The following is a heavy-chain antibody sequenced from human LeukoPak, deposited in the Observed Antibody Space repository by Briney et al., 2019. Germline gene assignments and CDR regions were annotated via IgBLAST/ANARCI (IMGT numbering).Heavy chain of an antibody. CDR2: IYTSGST. Sequence: SETLSLTCTVSGGSISSYYWSWIRQPPGKGLEWIGRIYTSGSTNYNPSLKSRVTISVDTSKNQFSLKLSSVTAADTAVYYCARTRTFWSGFDYWGQGTLVTVSS. D-gene: IGHD3-3*01. CDR3: ARTRTFWSGFDY. J-gene: IGHJ4*02. CDR1: GGSISSYY. V-gene: IGHV4-4*08.